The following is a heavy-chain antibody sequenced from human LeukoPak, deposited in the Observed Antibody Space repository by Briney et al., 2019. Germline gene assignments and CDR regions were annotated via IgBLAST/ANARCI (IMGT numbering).Heavy chain of an antibody. CDR2: ISSSSSYI. V-gene: IGHV3-21*01. Sequence: GGSLRLSCAASGFTFSSYTMNWVRQAPGKGLEWVSSISSSSSYIYYADSVKGRITISRDNAKNSPYLQMNSLRVEDTAVYYCARDRRTMTTCDYWGQGTLVTVSS. J-gene: IGHJ4*02. CDR1: GFTFSSYT. CDR3: ARDRRTMTTCDY. D-gene: IGHD4-17*01.